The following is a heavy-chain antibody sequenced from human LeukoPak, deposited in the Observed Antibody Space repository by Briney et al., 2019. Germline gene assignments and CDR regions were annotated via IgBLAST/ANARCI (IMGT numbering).Heavy chain of an antibody. CDR2: VGISSGNT. CDR3: ARDTKYAFDN. D-gene: IGHD2-2*01. Sequence: PGGSLRLCCAASGFTFSDYSMNWVRQAPGKGLEWISCVGISSGNTKYADSVKGRLTLSGDKAKNSLPHHMNSLRVEDTAVYYCARDTKYAFDNWGQGTLVTVSS. J-gene: IGHJ4*02. V-gene: IGHV3-48*01. CDR1: GFTFSDYS.